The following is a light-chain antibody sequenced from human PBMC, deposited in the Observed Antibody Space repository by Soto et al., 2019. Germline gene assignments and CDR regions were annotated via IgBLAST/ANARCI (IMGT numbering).Light chain of an antibody. CDR3: QQYGSSPWT. J-gene: IGKJ1*01. V-gene: IGKV3-20*01. Sequence: EIVSTQSPGTLSLSPGERATLSCRASQSVSSSYFAWYQQKPGQAPRLLIYGASSRATGIPDRFSGSGSGTDFTLTISRLEPEDFAVYYCQQYGSSPWTFGQGTNVEIK. CDR1: QSVSSSY. CDR2: GAS.